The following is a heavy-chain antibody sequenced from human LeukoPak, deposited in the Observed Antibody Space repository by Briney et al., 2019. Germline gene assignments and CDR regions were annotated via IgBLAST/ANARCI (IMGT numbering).Heavy chain of an antibody. CDR1: GFTFSSYA. Sequence: GGSLRLSCAASGFTFSSYAMSWVRQAPGKGLEWVASISSSSSFIYHADSMKGRFTISRDNAKNSLYLQMNSLRAEDTAVYYCARSDIVVVVAAMSDYWGQGTLVTVSS. J-gene: IGHJ4*02. CDR3: ARSDIVVVVAAMSDY. CDR2: ISSSSSFI. V-gene: IGHV3-21*01. D-gene: IGHD2-15*01.